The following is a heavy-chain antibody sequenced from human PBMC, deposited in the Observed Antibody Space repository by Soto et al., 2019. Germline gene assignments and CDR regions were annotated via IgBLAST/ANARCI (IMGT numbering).Heavy chain of an antibody. CDR3: ARQISAYYYYGMDV. CDR1: GYTFTSYA. J-gene: IGHJ6*02. V-gene: IGHV1-3*01. CDR2: INAGNGNT. Sequence: ASVKVSCKASGYTFTSYAMHWVRQAPGQRLEWMGWINAGNGNTKYSQKFQGRVTITRDTSASTAYMELSSLRSEDTAVYYCARQISAYYYYGMDVWGQGTTVTV.